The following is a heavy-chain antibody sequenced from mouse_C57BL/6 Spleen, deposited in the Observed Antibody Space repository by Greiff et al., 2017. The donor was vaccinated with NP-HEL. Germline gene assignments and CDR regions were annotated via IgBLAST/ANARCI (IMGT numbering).Heavy chain of an antibody. CDR1: GFTFSDYG. Sequence: EVKLVESGGGLVKPGGSLKLSCAASGFTFSDYGMHWVRQAPEKGLEWVAYISSGSSTIYYADTVKGRFTISRDNAKNTLFLQMTRLRSEDTAMYYCARLADYGTWFAYWGQGTLVTVSA. CDR3: ARLADYGTWFAY. D-gene: IGHD1-1*01. V-gene: IGHV5-17*01. J-gene: IGHJ3*01. CDR2: ISSGSSTI.